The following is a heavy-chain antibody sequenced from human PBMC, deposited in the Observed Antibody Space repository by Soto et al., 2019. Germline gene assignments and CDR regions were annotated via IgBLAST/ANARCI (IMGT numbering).Heavy chain of an antibody. J-gene: IGHJ4*02. Sequence: QVQLQESGPGLVKPSQTLSLTCTVSGGSISSGGYYWSWIRQHPGKGLEWIGYIYYTGSTYYNPSLKSRVIISVDTSKNQFSLKLSSVTAADTAVYYCARDPVGRFWSGFDYWGQGILVTVSS. V-gene: IGHV4-31*03. D-gene: IGHD3-3*01. CDR1: GGSISSGGYY. CDR3: ARDPVGRFWSGFDY. CDR2: IYYTGST.